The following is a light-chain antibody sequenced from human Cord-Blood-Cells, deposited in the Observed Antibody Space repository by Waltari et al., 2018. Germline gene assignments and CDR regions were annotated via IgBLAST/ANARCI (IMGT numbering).Light chain of an antibody. V-gene: IGLV2-14*01. CDR1: SSDVGGYNY. J-gene: IGLJ2*01. Sequence: QSALTQPASVSGSPGQAITIPCTGTSSDVGGYNYVACYQQHPGQAPKLMIYDVSKRPSRVSNRFSGPKSGNTASLTISGLQAEDEADYYCTSYTSSSTYVVFGGGTKLTVL. CDR2: DVS. CDR3: TSYTSSSTYVV.